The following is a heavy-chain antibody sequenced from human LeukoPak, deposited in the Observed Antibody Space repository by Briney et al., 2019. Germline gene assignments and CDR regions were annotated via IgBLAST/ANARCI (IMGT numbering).Heavy chain of an antibody. J-gene: IGHJ4*02. D-gene: IGHD5-12*01. CDR3: ARDIGNSGFNLDY. CDR1: GFTFSTHA. Sequence: GGSLRLSCGVSGFTFSTHALHWVRQAPGKGLEWVSVIWHDGGRKEYADSVRGRLAISRDNSNLYLQMNSLRAEDTAIYYCARDIGNSGFNLDYWGQGTPVTVSS. CDR2: IWHDGGRK. V-gene: IGHV3-33*01.